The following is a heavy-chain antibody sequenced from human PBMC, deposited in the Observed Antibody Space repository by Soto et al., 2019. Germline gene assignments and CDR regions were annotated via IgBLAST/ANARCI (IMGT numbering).Heavy chain of an antibody. D-gene: IGHD1-1*01. CDR1: GYTFTAYW. CDR2: IYPGDSDT. J-gene: IGHJ6*01. CDR3: ARPISNFRHLYYAMVV. Sequence: GESLKISCKGSGYTFTAYWIGWVRQLPRKGLEWMGIIYPGDSDTRYSPSFQGQVTITADKSTSTAYLQSNTLKASDTAMYYCARPISNFRHLYYAMVVWGQGTTVTVSS. V-gene: IGHV5-51*01.